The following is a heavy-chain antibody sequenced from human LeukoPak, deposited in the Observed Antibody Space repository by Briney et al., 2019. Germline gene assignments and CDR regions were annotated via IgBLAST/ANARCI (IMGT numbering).Heavy chain of an antibody. Sequence: ASVKVSCKASGYTLIGYYMHWVRQAPGQGLEWMGWINPNSGGTNYAQNFQGGVTMTRDTSISTAYMELSRLRSDDTAVYYCARGDSSGYYYAFDIWGQGTMVTISS. D-gene: IGHD3-22*01. V-gene: IGHV1-2*02. CDR2: INPNSGGT. CDR1: GYTLIGYY. J-gene: IGHJ3*02. CDR3: ARGDSSGYYYAFDI.